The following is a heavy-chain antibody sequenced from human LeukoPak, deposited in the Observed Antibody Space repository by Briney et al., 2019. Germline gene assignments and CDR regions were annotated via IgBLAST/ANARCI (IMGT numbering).Heavy chain of an antibody. CDR1: GGSISSGSYY. D-gene: IGHD1-26*01. CDR2: IYTSGTT. CDR3: ARDVGSYYIGN. J-gene: IGHJ4*02. V-gene: IGHV4-61*02. Sequence: TLSLTWTVSGGSISSGSYYWSWIRQPAGKGLEWIGRIYTSGTTNYNPSLNSRVTISVDTSKNQFSLKLTSVTAADTAVYYCARDVGSYYIGNWGQGTLVTVSS.